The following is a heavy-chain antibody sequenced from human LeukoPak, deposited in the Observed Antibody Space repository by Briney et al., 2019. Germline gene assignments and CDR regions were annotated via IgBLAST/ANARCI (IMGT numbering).Heavy chain of an antibody. Sequence: PGGSLRLSCAASGFTFSSYGMHWVRLAPGKGLEWVAVISNDGSKKYYADSVKGRFTISRDNSKNTLSLQVSSLRAEDTAVYYCAKDRYSYAFEYSDSWGQGTLVTVSS. CDR1: GFTFSSYG. V-gene: IGHV3-30*18. CDR3: AKDRYSYAFEYSDS. J-gene: IGHJ4*02. D-gene: IGHD5-18*01. CDR2: ISNDGSKK.